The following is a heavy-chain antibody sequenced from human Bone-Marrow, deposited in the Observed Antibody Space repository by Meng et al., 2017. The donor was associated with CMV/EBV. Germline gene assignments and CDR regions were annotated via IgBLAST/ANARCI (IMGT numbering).Heavy chain of an antibody. CDR1: GFTFSGHW. CDR2: INSDGSST. J-gene: IGHJ4*02. CDR3: ARAATGILFDY. V-gene: IGHV3-74*01. Sequence: GESLKISCAASGFTFSGHWMHWVRQAPGKGLVWVSRINSDGSSTSYADSVKGRFTISRDNAKNTLYLQMNSLRAEDTAVYYCARAATGILFDYWGQGTRVTGSS. D-gene: IGHD1-1*01.